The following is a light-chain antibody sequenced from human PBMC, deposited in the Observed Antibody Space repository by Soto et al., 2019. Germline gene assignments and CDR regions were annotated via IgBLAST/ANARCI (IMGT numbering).Light chain of an antibody. CDR2: DVS. CDR1: SSDVGGYNY. J-gene: IGLJ2*01. CDR3: SSYASSNIVV. Sequence: QSALTQPASVSGSPGQSITISCTGTSSDVGGYNYVSWYQQYPGKAPKLMIYDVSNRPSGVSNRFSGSKSGNTASLTISGLQAEDEADYYCSSYASSNIVVFGGGTKLPVL. V-gene: IGLV2-14*01.